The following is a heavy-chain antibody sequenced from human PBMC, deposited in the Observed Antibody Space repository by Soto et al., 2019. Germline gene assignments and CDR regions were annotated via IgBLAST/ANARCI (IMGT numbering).Heavy chain of an antibody. D-gene: IGHD3-16*01. J-gene: IGHJ3*01. CDR1: GFSLSTYRGG. V-gene: IGHV2-5*02. Sequence: SGPTLVNPTQTLTLTCTFSGFSLSTYRGGVGWIRQPPGKALEWLAIIYWDDDKRYSPSLQSRLAITKDTSKNQVVLTMTNLDPVDTATYYCAHIMITYGGVSALDAFDFWGQGTVVTVSS. CDR2: IYWDDDK. CDR3: AHIMITYGGVSALDAFDF.